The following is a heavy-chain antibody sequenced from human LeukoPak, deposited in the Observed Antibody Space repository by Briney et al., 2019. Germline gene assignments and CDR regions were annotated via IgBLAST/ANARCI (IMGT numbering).Heavy chain of an antibody. CDR1: GYTFTSYD. CDR3: ARGRVDSSSWYATYYYYGMDV. J-gene: IGHJ6*02. Sequence: ASVKVSCKASGYTFTSYDINWVRQATGQGLEWMGWMNPNSGNTGYAQKFQGRVTMTRNTSISTAYMELSSLRSEDTAVYYCARGRVDSSSWYATYYYYGMDVWGQGTTVTVSS. CDR2: MNPNSGNT. V-gene: IGHV1-8*01. D-gene: IGHD6-13*01.